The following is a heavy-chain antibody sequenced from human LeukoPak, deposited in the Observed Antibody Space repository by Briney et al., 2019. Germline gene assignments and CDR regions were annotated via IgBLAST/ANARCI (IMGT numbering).Heavy chain of an antibody. V-gene: IGHV3-30*02. D-gene: IGHD3-3*01. CDR3: ARDQRITIFGVVNRMDV. CDR2: IRYDGSNK. J-gene: IGHJ6*03. Sequence: PGGSLRLSCAASGFTFSSYGMHWVRQAPGKGLEWVAFIRYDGSNKYYADSVKGRFTISRDNAKNSLYLQMNSLRAEDTAVYYCARDQRITIFGVVNRMDVWGKGTTVTVSS. CDR1: GFTFSSYG.